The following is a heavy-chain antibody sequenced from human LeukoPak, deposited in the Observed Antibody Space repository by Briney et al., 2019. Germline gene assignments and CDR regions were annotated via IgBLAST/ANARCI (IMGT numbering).Heavy chain of an antibody. V-gene: IGHV4-30-2*01. D-gene: IGHD3-10*02. J-gene: IGHJ5*02. CDR2: IYHTGTT. Sequence: SETLSLTCAVSGGSISSGSYSWNWIRQPPGKGLEWIGYIYHTGTTFYNPSLKSRVTISVDRSKNQFSLRLTSVTAADTAVYYCARGFFVRENPGSWFDPWGQGTLVTVSP. CDR3: ARGFFVRENPGSWFDP. CDR1: GGSISSGSYS.